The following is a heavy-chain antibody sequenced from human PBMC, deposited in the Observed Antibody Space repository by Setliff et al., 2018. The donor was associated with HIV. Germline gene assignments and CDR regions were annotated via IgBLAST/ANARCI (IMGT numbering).Heavy chain of an antibody. D-gene: IGHD3-16*02. J-gene: IGHJ4*02. V-gene: IGHV4-31*03. CDR2: IHYSGSI. CDR1: GGSLNSGGYY. Sequence: LTCTVSGGSLNSGGYYWSWIRQQPGKGLEWIGYIHYSGSINDNPSLKSRVTISVDTSKNQFSLKLNSVTAADTAVYYCARGFAFGGVIVIPYYFDYWGQGTLVTVSS. CDR3: ARGFAFGGVIVIPYYFDY.